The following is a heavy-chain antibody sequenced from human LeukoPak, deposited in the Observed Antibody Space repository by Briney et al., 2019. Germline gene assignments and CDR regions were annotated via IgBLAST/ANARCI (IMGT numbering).Heavy chain of an antibody. Sequence: PGGSLRLSCAASGFTFSSYAMHWVRQAPGKGLEWVAVISYDGSNKYYADSVKGRFTISRDNSKNTLYLQMNSLRAEDTAVYYCARGGWFGELLGYYFDYWGQGTLVTVSS. J-gene: IGHJ4*02. V-gene: IGHV3-30-3*01. D-gene: IGHD3-10*01. CDR1: GFTFSSYA. CDR3: ARGGWFGELLGYYFDY. CDR2: ISYDGSNK.